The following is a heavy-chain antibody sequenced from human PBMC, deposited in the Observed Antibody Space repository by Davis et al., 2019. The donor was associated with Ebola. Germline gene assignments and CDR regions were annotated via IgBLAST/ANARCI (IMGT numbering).Heavy chain of an antibody. J-gene: IGHJ6*02. CDR1: EFTFGDYA. CDR2: IRTKAYGGTA. D-gene: IGHD5-18*01. Sequence: GGSLRLSCSSPEFTFGDYAMSWVRQAPGKGLEWVGLIRTKAYGGTAEYAASVRGRFTISRDDPKSIAYLQMNSLEIEDTAVYYCTRVSGYSYGYSFGMDVWGQGTTVTVSS. V-gene: IGHV3-49*04. CDR3: TRVSGYSYGYSFGMDV.